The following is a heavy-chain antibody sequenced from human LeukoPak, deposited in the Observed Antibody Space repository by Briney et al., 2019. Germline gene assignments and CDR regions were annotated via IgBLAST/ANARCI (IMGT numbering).Heavy chain of an antibody. J-gene: IGHJ4*02. CDR1: GVSVSSGSYY. V-gene: IGHV4-61*01. CDR3: ANTDGDSGYDLAY. CDR2: IYYGGST. Sequence: SETLSLTCTVSGVSVSSGSYYWSWIRQPPGKGLEWIGYIYYGGSTNYNPSLKSRVTISVDTSKNQFSLKLTSVTAADTAVYYCANTDGDSGYDLAYWGQGTLVTVSS. D-gene: IGHD5-12*01.